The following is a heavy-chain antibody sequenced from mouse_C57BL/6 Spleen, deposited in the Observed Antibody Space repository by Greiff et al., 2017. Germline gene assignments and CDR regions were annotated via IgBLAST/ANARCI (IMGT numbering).Heavy chain of an antibody. Sequence: QVQLQQSGAELMKPGASVKLSCKATGYTFTGYWIEWVKQRPGHGLEWIGEILPGSGSTNYNEKFKGKATFTADTSSNPAYMQLSSLTTEDSAIYYCARDGSSYWYFDVWGTGTTVTVSS. V-gene: IGHV1-9*01. CDR1: GYTFTGYW. CDR3: ARDGSSYWYFDV. CDR2: ILPGSGST. D-gene: IGHD1-1*01. J-gene: IGHJ1*03.